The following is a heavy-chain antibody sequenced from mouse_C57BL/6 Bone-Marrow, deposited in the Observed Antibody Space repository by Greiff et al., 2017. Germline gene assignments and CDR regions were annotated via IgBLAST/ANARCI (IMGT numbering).Heavy chain of an antibody. CDR2: ISDGGSYT. J-gene: IGHJ4*01. CDR1: GFTFSSYA. Sequence: EVMLVESGGGLVKPGGSLKLSCAASGFTFSSYAMSWVRQTPEKRLEWVATISDGGSYTYYPDNVKGRFTISRDNAKNNLYLQMSHLKSEDTAMYYCARDRGNYWYAMDYWGQGTSVTVSS. D-gene: IGHD2-1*01. CDR3: ARDRGNYWYAMDY. V-gene: IGHV5-4*01.